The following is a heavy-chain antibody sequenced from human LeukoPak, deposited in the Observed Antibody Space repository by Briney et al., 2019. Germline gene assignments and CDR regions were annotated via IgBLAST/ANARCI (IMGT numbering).Heavy chain of an antibody. D-gene: IGHD3-3*01. CDR1: GGSISSSSYY. Sequence: SETLSLTCTVSGGSISSSSYYWGWIRQPPGKGLEWIVSIYYSGSAYYNPSLKSRVTISVDTSKNQFSLKLSSVTAADTAVYYCASELRFLEWLSSYYFDYWGQGTLVTVSS. J-gene: IGHJ4*02. CDR2: IYYSGSA. CDR3: ASELRFLEWLSSYYFDY. V-gene: IGHV4-39*07.